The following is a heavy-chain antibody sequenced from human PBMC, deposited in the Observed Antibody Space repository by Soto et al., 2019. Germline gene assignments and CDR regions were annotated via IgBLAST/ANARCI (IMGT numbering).Heavy chain of an antibody. V-gene: IGHV4-30-4*01. D-gene: IGHD6-13*01. CDR3: ARERPDGSRLDP. J-gene: IGHJ5*02. CDR2: IYYSGST. CDR1: GGSISSGDYY. Sequence: QVQLQESGPGLVKPSQTLSLTCTVSGGSISSGDYYWSWIRQPPGKGLEWIGYIYYSGSTYYNPSLQSRVTISVDPSQTQFSLKLSSVTAADTAVYYCARERPDGSRLDPWGQGTLVTVSS.